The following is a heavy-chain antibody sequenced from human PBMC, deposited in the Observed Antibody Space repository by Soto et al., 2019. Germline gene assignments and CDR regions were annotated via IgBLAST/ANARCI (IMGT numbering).Heavy chain of an antibody. CDR3: AKGQHCSTTSCYFYYYGVDV. J-gene: IGHJ6*02. V-gene: IGHV3-30*02. CDR1: GFTFSSYG. Sequence: GGSLRLSCAASGFTFSSYGMHWVRQAPGKGLEWVAVIWYDGSNKYYADSVKGRFTISRDNSKNTLYLQMNSLRAEDTAVYYCAKGQHCSTTSCYFYYYGVDVWGQGTTVTVSS. CDR2: IWYDGSNK. D-gene: IGHD2-2*01.